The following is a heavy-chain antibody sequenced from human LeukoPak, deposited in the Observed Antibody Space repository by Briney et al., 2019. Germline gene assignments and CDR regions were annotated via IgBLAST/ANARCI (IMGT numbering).Heavy chain of an antibody. CDR1: GYTLTELS. J-gene: IGHJ3*02. V-gene: IGHV1-24*01. D-gene: IGHD1-1*01. CDR2: FDPEDGET. CDR3: ATSSSERRWTFFGAFDI. Sequence: GASVKVSCKVSGYTLTELSMHWVRQAPGKGREWVGGFDPEDGETIYAQKFQGRVTMTEDTSTDTAYMELSSLRSEDMAVYYCATSSSERRWTFFGAFDIWGQGTMVTVSS.